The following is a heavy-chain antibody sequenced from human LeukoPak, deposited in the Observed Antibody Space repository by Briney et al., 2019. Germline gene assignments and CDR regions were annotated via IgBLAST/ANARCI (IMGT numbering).Heavy chain of an antibody. CDR3: ARVDYDILTGYSTWGHFDY. Sequence: SETLSLTCTVSGGSISSYYWGWIRQPPGKGLEWIGSIYYSGSTYYNPSLKSRVTISVDTSKNQFSLKLSSVTAADTAVYYCARVDYDILTGYSTWGHFDYWGQGTLVTVSS. D-gene: IGHD3-9*01. V-gene: IGHV4-39*07. CDR1: GGSISSYY. CDR2: IYYSGST. J-gene: IGHJ4*02.